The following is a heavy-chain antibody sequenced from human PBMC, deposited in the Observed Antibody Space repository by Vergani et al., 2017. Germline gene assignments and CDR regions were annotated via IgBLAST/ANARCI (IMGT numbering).Heavy chain of an antibody. CDR1: GFTVSSNY. CDR2: IYSGGST. J-gene: IGHJ3*02. Sequence: EVQLVESGGGLVQPGGSLRLSCAASGFTVSSNYMSWVRQAPGKGLEWVSVIYSGGSTYNADSVKGRFTISRDNSKNTLYLQMNSLRAEDTAVYYCARHDYGDYWPDAFDIWGQGTMVTVSS. D-gene: IGHD4-17*01. CDR3: ARHDYGDYWPDAFDI. V-gene: IGHV3-66*02.